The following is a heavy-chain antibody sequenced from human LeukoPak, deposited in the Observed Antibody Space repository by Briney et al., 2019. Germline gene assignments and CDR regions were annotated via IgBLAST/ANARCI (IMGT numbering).Heavy chain of an antibody. D-gene: IGHD3-10*01. CDR3: ARGGQAGTGDL. CDR2: IKQDGSET. Sequence: GGSLRLSCAAPGFTFRSYWMTWVRQSPGKGLEWVANIKQDGSETYHVDSVKGRFTISRDNAKDSLYLEMNSLRAEDTAVYYCARGGQAGTGDLWGQGTLVTVSS. V-gene: IGHV3-7*01. J-gene: IGHJ5*02. CDR1: GFTFRSYW.